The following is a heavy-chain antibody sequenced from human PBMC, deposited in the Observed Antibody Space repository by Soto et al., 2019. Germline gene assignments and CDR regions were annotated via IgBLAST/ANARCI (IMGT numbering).Heavy chain of an antibody. CDR3: ATTSSQLVVVPAAIYYYYYYMDG. J-gene: IGHJ6*03. CDR2: MNPNSGNT. V-gene: IGHV1-8*01. D-gene: IGHD2-2*01. Sequence: ASVKVSCKASGYTFTSYDINWGRQATGQGLEWMGWMNPNSGNTGYAQKFQGRGNMTRNTSTRTAYHDESSRRSEDTAVDYYATTSSQLVVVPAAIYYYYYYMDGWGKGTTVTVSS. CDR1: GYTFTSYD.